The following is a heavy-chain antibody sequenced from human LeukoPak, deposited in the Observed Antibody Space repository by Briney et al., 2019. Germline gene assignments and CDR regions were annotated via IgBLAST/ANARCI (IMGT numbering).Heavy chain of an antibody. CDR1: GGSISSGSYY. Sequence: PSETLSLTCTVSGGSISSGSYYWSWIRQPAGKGLEWIGRIYTSGSTNYNPSLKSRVTISVDASKNQFSLKLSSVTAADTAVYYCASSGYPDWFDPWGQGTLVTVSS. V-gene: IGHV4-61*02. CDR2: IYTSGST. CDR3: ASSGYPDWFDP. D-gene: IGHD5-12*01. J-gene: IGHJ5*02.